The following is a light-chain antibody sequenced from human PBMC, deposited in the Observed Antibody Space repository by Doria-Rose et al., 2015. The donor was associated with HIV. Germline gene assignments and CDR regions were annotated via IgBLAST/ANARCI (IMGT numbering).Light chain of an antibody. Sequence: DIRMTRSPSSLSASVGDRVTITCRASQDINNFLAWYQQKPGKLPKLLIYAASTLHSGVPSRFSGSGSGTDFTLTISSLQPEDVATYYCQKYNSAPLTFGGGTRVEIK. V-gene: IGKV1-27*01. J-gene: IGKJ4*01. CDR1: QDINNF. CDR2: AAS. CDR3: QKYNSAPLT.